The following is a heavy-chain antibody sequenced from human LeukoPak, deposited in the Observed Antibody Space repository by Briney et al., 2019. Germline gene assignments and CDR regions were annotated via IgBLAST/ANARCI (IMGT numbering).Heavy chain of an antibody. CDR2: IIPIFGTA. CDR3: ARGDTPESDY. Sequence: ALVKVSCKASGGTFSSYAISWVRQAPGQGLEWMGGIIPIFGTANYAQKFQGGVTITADESTSTAYMELSSLRSEDTAVYYCARGDTPESDYWGQGTLVTVSS. CDR1: GGTFSSYA. J-gene: IGHJ4*02. D-gene: IGHD2-15*01. V-gene: IGHV1-69*01.